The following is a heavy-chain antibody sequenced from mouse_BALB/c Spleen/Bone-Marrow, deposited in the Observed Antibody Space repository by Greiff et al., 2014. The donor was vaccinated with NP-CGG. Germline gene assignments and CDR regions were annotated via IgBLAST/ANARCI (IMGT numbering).Heavy chain of an antibody. CDR2: IRNKANGYTT. CDR3: ARDRTTATLYWYFDV. Sequence: EVQLQQSGGGLAQPGGSLRLSCATSGFTFTDYYMSWVRQPPGKALEWLGFIRNKANGYTTEYSASVKGRFTISRDNSQSILYLQMNTLRAEDSATYYCARDRTTATLYWYFDVWGAGTTVTVSS. D-gene: IGHD1-2*01. V-gene: IGHV7-3*02. J-gene: IGHJ1*01. CDR1: GFTFTDYY.